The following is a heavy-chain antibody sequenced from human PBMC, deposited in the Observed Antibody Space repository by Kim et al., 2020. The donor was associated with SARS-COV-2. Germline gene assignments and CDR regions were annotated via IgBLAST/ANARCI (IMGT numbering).Heavy chain of an antibody. V-gene: IGHV3-30*18. Sequence: GGSLRLSCAASGFTFSSYGMHWVRQAPGKGLEWVSVISNDGGNKNYADSVKGRFTISRDNSKNTLYLQMNSLRADDTAVYYCAKDEQRGVFWSGYLFDYWGQGTLVTVSS. J-gene: IGHJ4*02. D-gene: IGHD3-3*01. CDR2: ISNDGGNK. CDR3: AKDEQRGVFWSGYLFDY. CDR1: GFTFSSYG.